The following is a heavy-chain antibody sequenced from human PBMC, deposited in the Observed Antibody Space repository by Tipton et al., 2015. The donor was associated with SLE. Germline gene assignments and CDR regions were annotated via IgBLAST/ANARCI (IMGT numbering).Heavy chain of an antibody. CDR3: ARTYSNRALRYFYYLDV. D-gene: IGHD6-13*01. Sequence: QVQLVQSGAEVKKPGASVKVSCKASGYNFTSYGISWVRQAPGQGLELMGWISAYNGNTNYAQKLQGRATMTTDTSTSTAYMERRSLRSDDTAVYYCARTYSNRALRYFYYLDVWGKGTTVTVSS. J-gene: IGHJ6*03. V-gene: IGHV1-18*01. CDR1: GYNFTSYG. CDR2: ISAYNGNT.